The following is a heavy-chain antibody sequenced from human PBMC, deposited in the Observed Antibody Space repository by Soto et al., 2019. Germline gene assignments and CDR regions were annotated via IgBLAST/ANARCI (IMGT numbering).Heavy chain of an antibody. CDR3: ARENRDTANDYYYYYMDV. CDR1: GFTFSSYS. J-gene: IGHJ6*03. Sequence: GGSLRLSCAASGFTFSSYSMNWVRQAPWKGLEWVSYISSSSSTIYYADSVKGRFTISRDNAKNSLYLQMNSLRAEDTAVYYRARENRDTANDYYYYYMDVWGKGTTVTVSS. D-gene: IGHD5-18*01. CDR2: ISSSSSTI. V-gene: IGHV3-48*01.